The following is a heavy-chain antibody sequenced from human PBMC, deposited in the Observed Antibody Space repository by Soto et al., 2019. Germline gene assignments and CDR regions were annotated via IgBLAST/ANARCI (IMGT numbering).Heavy chain of an antibody. CDR2: INSDGSVS. Sequence: EVQLVESGGGLVQPGGSLRLSCAASGFTFSNYWMYWVRQAPGKGLEWVSRINSDGSVSSYADSVKGRLTISRDNVKNTLYLQMDSLTADDTAIYYCARGDCVAGTCYSLAGSFCYYMNVRGKGTTVTGFS. J-gene: IGHJ6*03. V-gene: IGHV3-74*02. CDR1: GFTFSNYW. CDR3: ARGDCVAGTCYSLAGSFCYYMNV. D-gene: IGHD2-15*01.